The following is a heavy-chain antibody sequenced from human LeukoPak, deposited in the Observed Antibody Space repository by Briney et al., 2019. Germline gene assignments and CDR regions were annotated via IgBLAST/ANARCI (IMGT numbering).Heavy chain of an antibody. D-gene: IGHD3-10*01. Sequence: GESLKISCEGSGYTFSTYWIGWVRQMPGKGLEWMGIIYPGDSDTKYSPSLQGQVTISADKSISTAYLQWSSLRASDTAMYYCATYGSGSYKDTFDYWGQGTLVTVSS. CDR2: IYPGDSDT. CDR1: GYTFSTYW. V-gene: IGHV5-51*01. J-gene: IGHJ4*02. CDR3: ATYGSGSYKDTFDY.